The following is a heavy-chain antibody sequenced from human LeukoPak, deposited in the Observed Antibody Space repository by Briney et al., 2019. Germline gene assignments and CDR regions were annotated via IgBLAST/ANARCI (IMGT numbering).Heavy chain of an antibody. CDR3: ARDRGIAVAGTGLDYYYGMDV. Sequence: GGSLRLSCAASGFTFSSYAMSWVRQAPGKGLEWVSAISGSGGSTYYADSVKGLFTISRDNSKNTLYLQMNSLRAEDTAVYYCARDRGIAVAGTGLDYYYGMDVWGQGTTVTVSS. CDR1: GFTFSSYA. V-gene: IGHV3-23*01. D-gene: IGHD6-19*01. J-gene: IGHJ6*02. CDR2: ISGSGGST.